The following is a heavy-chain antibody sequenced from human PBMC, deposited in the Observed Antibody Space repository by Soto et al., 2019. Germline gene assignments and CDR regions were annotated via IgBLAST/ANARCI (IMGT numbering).Heavy chain of an antibody. J-gene: IGHJ4*02. V-gene: IGHV4-30-4*01. CDR2: IYSSGAT. CDR3: ARDRGSDYDSTSGYYYY. Sequence: PSETLSLTCTVSGGSISNSDYYWTWIRQPPGKGLEWIEYIYSSGATSYNPSLESRVTISRDTSKNQFSLRLSSVTAADTAVYYCARDRGSDYDSTSGYYYYWGQGTLVTVSS. CDR1: GGSISNSDYY. D-gene: IGHD3-22*01.